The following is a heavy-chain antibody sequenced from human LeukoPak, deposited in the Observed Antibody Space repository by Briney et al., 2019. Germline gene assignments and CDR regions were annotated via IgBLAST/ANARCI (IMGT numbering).Heavy chain of an antibody. CDR3: TRGYSIDY. CDR1: GFTFGDYA. J-gene: IGHJ4*02. D-gene: IGHD4-11*01. V-gene: IGHV3-49*04. CDR2: IRSKASGGTT. Sequence: PVGSQRISCTAPGFTFGDYAMSWVRQAPGKGLEWVGFIRSKASGGTTEYTASVKGRFTIPRDDSKSIAYLQMNSLITEDTAIYYCTRGYSIDYWGQGTQVTVSS.